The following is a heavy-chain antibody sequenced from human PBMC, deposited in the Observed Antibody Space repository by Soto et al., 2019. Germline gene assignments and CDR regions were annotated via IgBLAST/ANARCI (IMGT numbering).Heavy chain of an antibody. V-gene: IGHV4-39*01. CDR2: IDYSGTT. J-gene: IGHJ1*01. CDR1: GDSISSSTYF. D-gene: IGHD1-26*01. CDR3: ARHGANSGRDSEYFQH. Sequence: QLQLQESGPGLVKASETLSLICTVSGDSISSSTYFWGCLRQPPGKGLEWIGSIDYSGTTYYNTSLRTRPPLSVDTPKNQFSLMLTSVTAADTAVYYCARHGANSGRDSEYFQHWGQGTLVTVSS.